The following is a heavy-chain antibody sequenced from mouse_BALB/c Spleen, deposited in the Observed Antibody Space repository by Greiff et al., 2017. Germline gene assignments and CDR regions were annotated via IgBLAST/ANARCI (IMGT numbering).Heavy chain of an antibody. D-gene: IGHD1-1*01. V-gene: IGHV1S29*02. Sequence: EVQLQQSGPELVKPGASVKISCKASGYTFTDYNMHWVKQSHGKSLEWIGYIYPYNGGTGYNQKFKSKATLTVDNSSSTAYMELRSLTSEDSAVYYCASPYYDGSSYVAYWGQGTLVTVSA. CDR3: ASPYYDGSSYVAY. J-gene: IGHJ3*01. CDR1: GYTFTDYN. CDR2: IYPYNGGT.